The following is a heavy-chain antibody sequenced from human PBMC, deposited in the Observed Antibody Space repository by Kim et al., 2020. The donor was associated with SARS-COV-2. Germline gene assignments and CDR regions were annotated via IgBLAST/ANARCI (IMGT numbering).Heavy chain of an antibody. Sequence: GGNKYYADSVTGRFTISRDNSKNTLYLQMNSLRAEDTAVYYCAKDDYDYWGQGTLVTVSS. J-gene: IGHJ4*02. CDR3: AKDDYDY. CDR2: GGNK. V-gene: IGHV3-30*02. D-gene: IGHD3-16*01.